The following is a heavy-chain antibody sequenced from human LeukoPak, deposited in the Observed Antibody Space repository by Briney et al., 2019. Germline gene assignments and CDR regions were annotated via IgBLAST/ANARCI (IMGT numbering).Heavy chain of an antibody. J-gene: IGHJ6*03. V-gene: IGHV4-39*01. CDR3: ASFYCSCGSCYQYFSYYYMDV. Sequence: SETLSLTCTVSGGSISSRSYYGGWIRQPRGKGLEWIVSIYYSGSTYYNPSLQSRITISVYTPKNQLSLKLNAVAAADTAVYYCASFYCSCGSCYQYFSYYYMDVWGKGTTVTISS. D-gene: IGHD2-15*01. CDR1: GGSISSRSYY. CDR2: IYYSGST.